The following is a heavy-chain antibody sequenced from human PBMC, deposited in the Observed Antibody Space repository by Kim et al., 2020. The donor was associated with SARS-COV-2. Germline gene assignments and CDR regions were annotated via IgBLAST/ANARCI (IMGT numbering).Heavy chain of an antibody. CDR2: IYYSGST. CDR3: ARQRSFQMIVVVPDAFDI. V-gene: IGHV4-39*01. J-gene: IGHJ3*02. Sequence: SETLSLTCTVSGGSISSSSYYWGWIRQPPGKGLEWIGSIYYSGSTYYNPSLKSRVTISVDTSKNQFSLKLSSVTAADTAVYYCARQRSFQMIVVVPDAFDIWGQGTMVTVSS. D-gene: IGHD3-22*01. CDR1: GGSISSSSYY.